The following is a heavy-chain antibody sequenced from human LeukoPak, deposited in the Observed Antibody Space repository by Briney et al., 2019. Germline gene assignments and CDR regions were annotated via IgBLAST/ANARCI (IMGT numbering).Heavy chain of an antibody. D-gene: IGHD6-13*01. V-gene: IGHV3-11*01. CDR1: GFTFSDYY. CDR2: ISRSGSTI. Sequence: GGSLRLSCAASGFTFSDYYMSWIRQAPGKGLEWVSYISRSGSTIYYADSVKGRFTISRDNAKNSLYLQMNSLRAEDTAVYYCARLQIAGDDGMDVWGQGATCTVSS. J-gene: IGHJ6*02. CDR3: ARLQIAGDDGMDV.